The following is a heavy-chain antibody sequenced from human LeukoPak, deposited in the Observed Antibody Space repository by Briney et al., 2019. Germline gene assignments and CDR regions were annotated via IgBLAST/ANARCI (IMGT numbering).Heavy chain of an antibody. Sequence: PPETLSLTCTVSGGSISSYYWSWIRQPPGKGLEWIGYIYYSGSTNYNPSLKSRVTISVDTSKNQFSLKLSSVTAADTAVHYCARRYCSGGSCYSSFDYWGQGILVTVSS. CDR2: IYYSGST. V-gene: IGHV4-59*08. D-gene: IGHD2-15*01. CDR1: GGSISSYY. CDR3: ARRYCSGGSCYSSFDY. J-gene: IGHJ4*02.